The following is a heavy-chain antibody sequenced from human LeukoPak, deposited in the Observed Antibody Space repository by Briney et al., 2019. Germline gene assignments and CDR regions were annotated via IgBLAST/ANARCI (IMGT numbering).Heavy chain of an antibody. CDR2: IKQDGSEK. CDR3: ARVRVDYDFWSGYFNYFDY. CDR1: GFTFSIYW. V-gene: IGHV3-7*01. D-gene: IGHD3-3*01. Sequence: GGSLRLSCAASGFTFSIYWMSCVRQAPGRGVEWVANIKQDGSEKYYVDSVKGRFTISRDNAKNSLYLQMNSLRAEDTAVYYCARVRVDYDFWSGYFNYFDYWGQGTLVTVSS. J-gene: IGHJ4*02.